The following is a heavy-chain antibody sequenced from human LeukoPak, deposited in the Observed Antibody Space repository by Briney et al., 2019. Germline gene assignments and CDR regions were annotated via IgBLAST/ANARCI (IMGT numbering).Heavy chain of an antibody. D-gene: IGHD5-18*01. J-gene: IGHJ4*02. V-gene: IGHV1-3*01. CDR1: GYTFTSYA. Sequence: ASAKVSCKASGYTFTSYAMHWVRQAPGQRLEWMGWINAGNGNTKYSQKFQGRVTITRDTSASTAYMELSSLRSEDTAVYYCARGYSYGFSVLGYWGQGTLVTVSS. CDR3: ARGYSYGFSVLGY. CDR2: INAGNGNT.